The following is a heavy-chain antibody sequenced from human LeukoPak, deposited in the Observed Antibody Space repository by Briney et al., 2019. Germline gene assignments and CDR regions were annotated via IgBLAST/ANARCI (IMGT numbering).Heavy chain of an antibody. V-gene: IGHV3-53*01. Sequence: PGGSLRLSCAASGFTVRYNSMIWVRQAPGKGLEWVSTIYADGTTYYADSMKGRFTISRDNSKNTLDLQMNSLRAEDTAVYYCARAQLASGTDYWGQGTLVTVSS. CDR2: IYADGTT. J-gene: IGHJ4*02. CDR1: GFTVRYNS. CDR3: ARAQLASGTDY. D-gene: IGHD3-3*02.